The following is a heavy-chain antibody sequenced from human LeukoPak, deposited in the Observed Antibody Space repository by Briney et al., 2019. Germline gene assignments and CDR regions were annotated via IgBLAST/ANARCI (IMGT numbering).Heavy chain of an antibody. D-gene: IGHD6-6*01. J-gene: IGHJ4*02. CDR1: GGSISSSSYY. CDR2: IYYSGST. CDR3: TRGIAARLSWVRHTFDY. Sequence: PSETLSLTCTVSGGSISSSSYYWGWIRQPPGKGLEWIGSIYYSGSTYYNPSLKSRVTISVDTSKNQFSLKLSSVTAADTAVYYCTRGIAARLSWVRHTFDYWGQGTLVTVSS. V-gene: IGHV4-39*01.